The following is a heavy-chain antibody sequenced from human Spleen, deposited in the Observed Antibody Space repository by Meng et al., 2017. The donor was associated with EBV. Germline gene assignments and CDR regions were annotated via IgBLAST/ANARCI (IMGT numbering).Heavy chain of an antibody. CDR2: IYHSGST. CDR3: AQRERWGLDP. D-gene: IGHD3-16*01. V-gene: IGHV4-4*02. CDR1: GGSISSSNW. J-gene: IGHJ5*02. Sequence: QLELQASGPGLVKPSETLSLTCTVSGGSISSSNWWSWVRQTPGKGLEWIGEIYHSGSTSYNPSLESRVTISVDKSKNQIFLKLRSVTAADTAVYYCAQRERWGLDPWGQGTLVTVSS.